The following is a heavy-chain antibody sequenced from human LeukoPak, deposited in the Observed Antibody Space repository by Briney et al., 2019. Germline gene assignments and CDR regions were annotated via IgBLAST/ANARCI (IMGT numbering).Heavy chain of an antibody. Sequence: ASVKVSCKASGYTFTSYGISWVRQAPGQGLEWMGWISAYNGNTKYSQKFQGRVTITRDTSASTAYMELSSLRSEDTAVYYCARARVLYDSSGYYPWGQGTLVTVSS. CDR2: ISAYNGNT. V-gene: IGHV1-18*01. D-gene: IGHD3-22*01. CDR3: ARARVLYDSSGYYP. CDR1: GYTFTSYG. J-gene: IGHJ5*02.